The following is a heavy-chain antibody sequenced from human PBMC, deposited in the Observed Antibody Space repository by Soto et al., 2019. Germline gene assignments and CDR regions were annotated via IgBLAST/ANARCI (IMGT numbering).Heavy chain of an antibody. CDR2: ISYDGSNK. Sequence: QVQLVESGGGVVQPGRSLRLSCAASGFTFSSYAMHWVRQAPGKGLEWVAVISYDGSNKYYADSVKGRFTISRDNSKNTLYLQMNSLRAEDTAVYYCARDLLSPDYYYYGMDVWGQGTTVTVSS. V-gene: IGHV3-30-3*01. CDR1: GFTFSSYA. CDR3: ARDLLSPDYYYYGMDV. J-gene: IGHJ6*02. D-gene: IGHD1-26*01.